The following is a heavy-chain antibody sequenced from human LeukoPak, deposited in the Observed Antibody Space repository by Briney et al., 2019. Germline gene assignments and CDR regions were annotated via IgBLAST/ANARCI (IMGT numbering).Heavy chain of an antibody. CDR3: TTRLRYCSSTSCSQLYYFDY. V-gene: IGHV3-15*01. D-gene: IGHD2-2*01. CDR2: IKSKTDGGTT. J-gene: IGHJ4*02. CDR1: GFTFSNAW. Sequence: GGSLRLSCAASGFTFSNAWMSWVRQAPGKGLEWVGRIKSKTDGGTTDYAAPVKGRFTISRDDSKNTLYLQMNSLKTEDTAVYYCTTRLRYCSSTSCSQLYYFDYWGQGTLVTVSS.